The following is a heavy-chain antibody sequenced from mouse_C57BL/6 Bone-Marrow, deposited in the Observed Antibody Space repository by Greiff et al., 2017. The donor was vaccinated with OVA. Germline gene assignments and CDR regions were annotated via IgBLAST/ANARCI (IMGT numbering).Heavy chain of an antibody. CDR1: GISITTGNYR. J-gene: IGHJ1*03. D-gene: IGHD2-5*01. CDR2: IYYSGTI. Sequence: EVKLMESGPGLVKPSQTVFLTCTVTGISITTGNYRWRWIRQFPGNKLEWIGYIYYSGTITYNPSLTSRTTITRDTPKNQFFLEMNSLTAEDTATYCCARERAYSNSRCWYFDVWGTGTTVTVSS. V-gene: IGHV3-5*01. CDR3: ARERAYSNSRCWYFDV.